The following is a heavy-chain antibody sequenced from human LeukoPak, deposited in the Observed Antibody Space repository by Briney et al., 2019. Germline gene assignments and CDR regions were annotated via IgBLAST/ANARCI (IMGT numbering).Heavy chain of an antibody. Sequence: SQTLSLTCTGSGGSISSGSYYWSWIRQPAVKGLEWIGRIYTSGSTNYNPSLKSRVTISVDTSKNQFSLKLSSVTAADTAVYYCARDRLRYSGSYHEAFDIWGQGTMVTVSS. CDR2: IYTSGST. D-gene: IGHD1-26*01. V-gene: IGHV4-61*02. CDR1: GGSISSGSYY. J-gene: IGHJ3*02. CDR3: ARDRLRYSGSYHEAFDI.